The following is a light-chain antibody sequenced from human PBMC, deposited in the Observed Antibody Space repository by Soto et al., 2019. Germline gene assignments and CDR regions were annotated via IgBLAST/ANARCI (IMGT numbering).Light chain of an antibody. CDR3: QQYYSTPRT. Sequence: DIVMTQSPDSLAVSLGERATINCKSSQSVLYSSNNKNYLAWYRQKPGQPPKLLIYWASTRESGVPDRFSGSGSGTNFTLNISSLQAEDVAVYYCQQYYSTPRTCGRGTKLEIK. CDR2: WAS. CDR1: QSVLYSSNNKNY. V-gene: IGKV4-1*01. J-gene: IGKJ2*01.